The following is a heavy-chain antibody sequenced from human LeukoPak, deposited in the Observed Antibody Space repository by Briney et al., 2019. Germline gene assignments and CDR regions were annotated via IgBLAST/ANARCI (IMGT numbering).Heavy chain of an antibody. CDR1: GFTFSNYA. CDR3: AKDYCGGDCHSFDY. J-gene: IGHJ4*02. V-gene: IGHV3-23*01. Sequence: GGSLRLSCAASGFTFSNYAMSWVRQAPGKGLEWVSSINGRGGSTYYADSVKGRFTISRDNSKNTLYLQMNSLRAEDTAVYYCAKDYCGGDCHSFDYWGQGTLVTVSS. CDR2: INGRGGST. D-gene: IGHD2-21*02.